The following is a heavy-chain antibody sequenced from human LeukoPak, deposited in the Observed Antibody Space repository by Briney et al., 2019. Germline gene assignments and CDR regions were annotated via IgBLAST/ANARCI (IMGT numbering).Heavy chain of an antibody. V-gene: IGHV4-59*01. CDR1: GGSISSYY. J-gene: IGHJ4*02. CDR3: AREGIGHRSPAGFDY. CDR2: IYYSGST. D-gene: IGHD2-15*01. Sequence: PSETLSLTCTVSGGSISSYYWSWIRQPPGKGLEWIGYIYYSGSTNYNPSLKSRVTISVDTSKNQFSLKLSSVTAADTAVYYCAREGIGHRSPAGFDYWGQGTLVTVSS.